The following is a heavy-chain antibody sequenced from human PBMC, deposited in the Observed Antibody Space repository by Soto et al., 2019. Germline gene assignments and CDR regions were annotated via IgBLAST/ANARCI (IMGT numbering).Heavy chain of an antibody. Sequence: QITLKESGPTPVKPTQTLTLTCTFSGFSLSTSGEGVGWIRQPPGKALEWLALIYWNDDKPYSPSLKNRLTVTRDASKNQVFLTMTNMDPVDTATYYCVHSKYTDFWSGYYSFYFDYWGQGTLVTVSS. J-gene: IGHJ4*02. V-gene: IGHV2-5*01. CDR2: IYWNDDK. D-gene: IGHD3-3*01. CDR1: GFSLSTSGEG. CDR3: VHSKYTDFWSGYYSFYFDY.